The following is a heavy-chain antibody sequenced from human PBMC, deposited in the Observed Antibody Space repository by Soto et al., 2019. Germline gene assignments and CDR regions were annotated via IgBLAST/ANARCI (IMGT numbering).Heavy chain of an antibody. J-gene: IGHJ4*02. CDR1: GFSFSSYA. V-gene: IGHV3-23*01. D-gene: IGHD1-26*01. CDR3: ERWSFLDY. CDR2: ISGSDGKT. Sequence: HPGGSLRLSCTASGFSFSSYALSWVRQAPGKGLEWVSTISGSDGKTYYADSVKGRFSISRDASQTTLYLEMTRLRVEDAAVYYCERWSFLDYWGQGTRVTVSS.